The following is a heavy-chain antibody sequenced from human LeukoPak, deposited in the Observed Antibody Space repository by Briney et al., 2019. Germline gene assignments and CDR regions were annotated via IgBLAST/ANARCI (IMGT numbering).Heavy chain of an antibody. CDR2: ISAYNGNT. CDR3: ASESSLAYCGGDCYSGAFDY. J-gene: IGHJ4*02. CDR1: GYTFTSYG. V-gene: IGHV1-18*01. Sequence: ASVKVSCKASGYTFTSYGISWVRQAPGQGLEWMGWISAYNGNTNYAQKLQGRVTMTTDTSTSTAYMELSSLRSEDTAVYYCASESSLAYCGGDCYSGAFDYWGQGTLVTVSS. D-gene: IGHD2-21*01.